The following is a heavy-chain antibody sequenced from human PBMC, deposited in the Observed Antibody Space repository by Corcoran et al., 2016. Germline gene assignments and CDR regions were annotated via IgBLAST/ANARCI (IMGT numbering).Heavy chain of an antibody. J-gene: IGHJ4*02. CDR1: GVSLSTAVVG. D-gene: IGHD2-15*01. CDR2: IFWNEYK. V-gene: IGHV2-5*01. CDR3: ARGLSYCSGAGCDHFDD. Sequence: QITLKESGPSLVKPTQTLTLTCTFSGVSLSTAVVGVGWIRQPPGKALEWLALIFWNEYKYYSPSLKSRLTITKDTSKNHVVLELTNVDPADTGTYYGARGLSYCSGAGCDHFDDWGQGTLVTVSS.